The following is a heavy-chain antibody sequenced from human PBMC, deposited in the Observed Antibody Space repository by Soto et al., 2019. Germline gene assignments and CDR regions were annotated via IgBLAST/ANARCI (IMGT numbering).Heavy chain of an antibody. CDR1: GFTFANYA. CDR3: ARDSSGKRRHFDY. CDR2: VSAGGDNT. J-gene: IGHJ4*02. V-gene: IGHV3-23*01. D-gene: IGHD6-19*01. Sequence: PGGSLRLSCTASGFTFANYAMHWVRQAPGKGLEWVSRVSAGGDNTDYADAVKGRFTISRDNSKNTLYLQMNSLRAEDTAVYYCARDSSGKRRHFDYWGQGTLVTVSS.